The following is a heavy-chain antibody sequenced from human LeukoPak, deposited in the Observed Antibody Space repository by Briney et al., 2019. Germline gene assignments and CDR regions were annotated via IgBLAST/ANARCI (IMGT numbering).Heavy chain of an antibody. Sequence: PGGCLRLSCAASGFTFSSYSMNWVRQAPGKGLEWVSYISSTRGTIYYADSVKGRFTISRDNAKNSLYLQMNSLRAEDTAVYYCARAPEPDWRKLDYWGQGTLVTVSS. J-gene: IGHJ4*02. CDR1: GFTFSSYS. CDR2: ISSTRGTI. D-gene: IGHD3-9*01. V-gene: IGHV3-48*04. CDR3: ARAPEPDWRKLDY.